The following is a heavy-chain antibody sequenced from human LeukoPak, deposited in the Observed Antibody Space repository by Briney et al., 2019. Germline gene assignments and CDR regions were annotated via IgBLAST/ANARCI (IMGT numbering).Heavy chain of an antibody. Sequence: SETLSLTCAVSGGSFSDYYWSWIRHPPWQGLDYIGQINPSGTTNYNPSLKSRVNMSVDTSKNQFSLELSSVTAADTAGYYCARGGRPCSGDRCYLGVFDYWSQETLVTVSS. CDR3: ARGGRPCSGDRCYLGVFDY. CDR2: INPSGTT. J-gene: IGHJ4*02. D-gene: IGHD2-15*01. V-gene: IGHV4-34*01. CDR1: GGSFSDYY.